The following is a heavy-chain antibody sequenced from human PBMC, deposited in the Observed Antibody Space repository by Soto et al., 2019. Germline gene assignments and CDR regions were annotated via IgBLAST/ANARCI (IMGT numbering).Heavy chain of an antibody. J-gene: IGHJ3*02. CDR2: IYYSGST. Sequence: PSETLSLTCTVSGGSISSSSYYWGWIRQPPGKGLEWIGSIYYSGSTYYNPSLKSRVTISVDTSKNQFSLKLSSVTAADTAVYYCARRSSGSFYAFDIWGQGTMVT. V-gene: IGHV4-39*01. CDR1: GGSISSSSYY. CDR3: ARRSSGSFYAFDI. D-gene: IGHD1-26*01.